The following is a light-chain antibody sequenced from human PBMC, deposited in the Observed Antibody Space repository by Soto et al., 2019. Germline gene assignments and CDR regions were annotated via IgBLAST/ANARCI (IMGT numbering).Light chain of an antibody. J-gene: IGKJ2*01. CDR2: WAS. Sequence: DIVMTQSPDSLAVSLGERATINCKSSQSVLYSSNNKNYLAWYQKKAGQPPKLLIYWASTRESGVPDRFSGSGSGTYFSRTSSSLQAEDVAVYYWQQDYSTPPYTVGQGTKLEIK. CDR1: QSVLYSSNNKNY. CDR3: QQDYSTPPYT. V-gene: IGKV4-1*01.